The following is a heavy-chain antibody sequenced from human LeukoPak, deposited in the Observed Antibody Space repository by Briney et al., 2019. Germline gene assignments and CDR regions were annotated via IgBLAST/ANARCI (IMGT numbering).Heavy chain of an antibody. CDR2: TGTAGDT. Sequence: PGGSLRLSCAACGFTFSRYDMDWVRQATGKGLEWVSATGTAGDTYYPGSVKGRFTISRDTSKNTLYLQMNSLRVEDTAIYYCARDSSMLRGPLVIYYFDFWGQGTLVTVSS. J-gene: IGHJ4*02. D-gene: IGHD3-10*01. V-gene: IGHV3-13*01. CDR3: ARDSSMLRGPLVIYYFDF. CDR1: GFTFSRYD.